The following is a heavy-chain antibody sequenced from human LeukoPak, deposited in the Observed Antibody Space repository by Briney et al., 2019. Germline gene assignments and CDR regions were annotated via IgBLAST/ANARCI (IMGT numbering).Heavy chain of an antibody. J-gene: IGHJ6*03. V-gene: IGHV3-21*01. CDR2: ISSSSSYI. Sequence: GRSLRLSCAASGFTFSNYSMNWVRQAPGKGLEWVSSISSSSSYIFYADSVKGRFTISRDNAKNSLHLQMNSLRAEDTAVYYCARENGLATIYYYYYMDVWGKGTTVTVSS. D-gene: IGHD5-24*01. CDR3: ARENGLATIYYYYYMDV. CDR1: GFTFSNYS.